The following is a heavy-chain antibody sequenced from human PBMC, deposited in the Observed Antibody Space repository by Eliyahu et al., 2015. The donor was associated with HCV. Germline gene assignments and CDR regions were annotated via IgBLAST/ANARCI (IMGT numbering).Heavy chain of an antibody. Sequence: EVQLVESGGGLIQPGGSLRLSCAASGFTVSSNYMSWVRQAPGKGLEWVSVIYSGGSTYYADSVKGRFTISRDNSKNTLYLQMNSLRAEDTAVYYCARETSCSGGSCYSGYYYYGMDVWGQGTTVTVSS. J-gene: IGHJ6*02. CDR1: GFTVSSNY. D-gene: IGHD2-15*01. CDR2: IYSGGST. V-gene: IGHV3-53*01. CDR3: ARETSCSGGSCYSGYYYYGMDV.